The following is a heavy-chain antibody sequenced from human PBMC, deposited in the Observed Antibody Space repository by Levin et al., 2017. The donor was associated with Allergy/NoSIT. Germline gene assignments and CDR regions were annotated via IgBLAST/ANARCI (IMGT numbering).Heavy chain of an antibody. CDR3: ARSPYYYYYYMDV. CDR2: INPNSGGT. CDR1: GYTFTGYY. V-gene: IGHV1-2*02. Sequence: ASVKVSCKASGYTFTGYYMHWVRQAPGQGLEWMGWINPNSGGTNYAQKFQARVTMTRDTSISTAYMELSRLRSDDTAVYYCARSPYYYYYYMDVWGKGTTVTVSS. J-gene: IGHJ6*03.